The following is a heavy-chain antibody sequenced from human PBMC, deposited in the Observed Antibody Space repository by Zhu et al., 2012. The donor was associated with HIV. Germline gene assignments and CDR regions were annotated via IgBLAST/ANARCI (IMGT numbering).Heavy chain of an antibody. D-gene: IGHD3-22*01. Sequence: EVQLLESGGGLVQPGGSLRLSCAASGFTFSSYAMSWVRQAPGKGLEWVSAISGSGGSTYYADSVKGRFTISRDNSKNTLYLQMNSLRAEDTAVYYCAKYRTESNYDSSGKYGMDVWGQGTTVTVSS. J-gene: IGHJ6*02. CDR3: AKYRTESNYDSSGKYGMDV. CDR2: ISGSGGST. V-gene: IGHV3-23*01. CDR1: GFTFSSYA.